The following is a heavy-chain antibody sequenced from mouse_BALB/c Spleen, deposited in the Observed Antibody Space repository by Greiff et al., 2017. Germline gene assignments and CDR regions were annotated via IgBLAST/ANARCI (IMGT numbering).Heavy chain of an antibody. Sequence: EVQLQESGAELVRSGASVKLSCTASGFNIKDYYMHWVKQRPEQGLEWIGWIDPENGDTEYAPKFQGKATMTADTSSNTAYLQLSSLTSEDTAVYYCNVITTARAWFAYWGQGTLVTVSA. CDR1: GFNIKDYY. V-gene: IGHV14-4*02. CDR2: IDPENGDT. D-gene: IGHD1-2*01. J-gene: IGHJ3*01. CDR3: NVITTARAWFAY.